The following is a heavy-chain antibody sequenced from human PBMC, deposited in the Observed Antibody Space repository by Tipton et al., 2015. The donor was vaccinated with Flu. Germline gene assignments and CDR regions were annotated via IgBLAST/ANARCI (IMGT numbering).Heavy chain of an antibody. Sequence: SLRLSCVGSGFIFSTYGMHWVRQAPGKGLEWVAATSYDGAYKSYADSVKGRFIISRDNARNTLYLQMDSLRAEDTALYYCAEEIFHGGPGAILHNYFDPWGQGTLVTVSS. CDR1: GFIFSTYG. CDR2: TSYDGAYK. CDR3: AEEIFHGGPGAILHNYFDP. V-gene: IGHV3-30*18. J-gene: IGHJ5*02. D-gene: IGHD5-24*01.